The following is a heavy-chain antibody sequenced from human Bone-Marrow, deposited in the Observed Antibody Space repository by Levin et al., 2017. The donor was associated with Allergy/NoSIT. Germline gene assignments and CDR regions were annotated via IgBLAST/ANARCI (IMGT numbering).Heavy chain of an antibody. CDR2: ISSSGST. V-gene: IGHV4-31*03. D-gene: IGHD5-18*01. CDR1: GDSVSSGAYY. CDR3: ARSRGYNNGLFDY. Sequence: SQTLSLTCTVSGDSVSSGAYYWSWIRQHPGKGLEWLGYISSSGSTSSNPSLKSRLAMSGDSSKNQFSVTVTSVTAADTAVYYCARSRGYNNGLFDYWGQGSLVTVSS. J-gene: IGHJ4*02.